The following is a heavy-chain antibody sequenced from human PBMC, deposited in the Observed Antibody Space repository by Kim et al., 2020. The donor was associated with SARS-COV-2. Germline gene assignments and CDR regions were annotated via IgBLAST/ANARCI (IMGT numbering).Heavy chain of an antibody. J-gene: IGHJ6*02. CDR3: ARGERIYGSDYYYGMDV. V-gene: IGHV1-46*01. D-gene: IGHD3-10*01. Sequence: FQGRVTMTRDTSTSTVYMELSSLRSEDTAVYYCARGERIYGSDYYYGMDVWGQGTTVTVSS.